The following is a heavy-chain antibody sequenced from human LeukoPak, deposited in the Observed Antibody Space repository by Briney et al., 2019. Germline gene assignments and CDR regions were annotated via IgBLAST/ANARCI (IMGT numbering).Heavy chain of an antibody. V-gene: IGHV3-21*01. Sequence: GGSLRLSCAASGFTFSSYSMNWVRQAPGKGLEWVSSISSTSYIYYADSVKGRFTISRDNAKNSLYLQMNSLRAEDTAVYYCASPRVAYCGGDCPFDYWGQGTLVTVPS. CDR2: ISSTSYI. D-gene: IGHD2-21*02. J-gene: IGHJ4*02. CDR3: ASPRVAYCGGDCPFDY. CDR1: GFTFSSYS.